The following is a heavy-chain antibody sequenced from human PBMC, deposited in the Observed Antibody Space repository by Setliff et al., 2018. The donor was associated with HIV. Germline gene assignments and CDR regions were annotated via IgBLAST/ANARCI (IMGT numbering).Heavy chain of an antibody. J-gene: IGHJ4*02. CDR2: INVDSGNT. CDR1: GFTFTNYA. D-gene: IGHD3-22*01. Sequence: GASVKVSCKASGFTFTNYAIHWVRQAPGQRLEWMGWINVDSGNTKYLQDLQGRVTITKDRSASTAYMEVSNLRSEDMAVYYCARERDSNGYQFDYWGQGTLVTV. CDR3: ARERDSNGYQFDY. V-gene: IGHV1-3*03.